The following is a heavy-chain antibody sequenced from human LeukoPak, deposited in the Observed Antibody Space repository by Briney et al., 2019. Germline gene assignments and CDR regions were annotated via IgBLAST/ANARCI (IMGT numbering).Heavy chain of an antibody. CDR2: TRNKANSYTT. Sequence: GGSLRLSCAASGFTFSDHYMDWVRQAPGKGLEWVGRTRNKANSYTTEYAASVKGRFTISRDDSKNSLYLQMNSLKTEDTAVYYCARGRDYFDYWGQGTPVTVSS. CDR3: ARGRDYFDY. CDR1: GFTFSDHY. J-gene: IGHJ4*02. V-gene: IGHV3-72*01.